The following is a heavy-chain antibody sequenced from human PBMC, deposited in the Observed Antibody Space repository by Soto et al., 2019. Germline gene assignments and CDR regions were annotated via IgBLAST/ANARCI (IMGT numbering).Heavy chain of an antibody. V-gene: IGHV3-33*01. CDR3: ATTGPY. CDR2: IWFDGSNK. J-gene: IGHJ4*02. Sequence: QVQLVESGGGVVQPGRSLRLSCAASGFTFSSYGMHWVRQAPGKGLEWVAVIWFDGSNKFYADSVKGRFTISRDNSKNTVSLQMYCLRDEDSAAYYCATTGPYWGQGTLVTVSS. CDR1: GFTFSSYG.